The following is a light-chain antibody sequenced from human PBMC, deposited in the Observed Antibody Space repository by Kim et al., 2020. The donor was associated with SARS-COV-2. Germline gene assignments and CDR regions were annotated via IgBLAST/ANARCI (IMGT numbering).Light chain of an antibody. CDR3: QSYDSSNWV. CDR1: RRSIASNY. Sequence: TITNSGTGSRRSIASNYEQSYQHHPSRSASTVLYNDNQSPPCATVRFFCSSNSSTNSASLTISGQKTKDEADYYCQSYDSSNWVFGRGTQLTVL. V-gene: IGLV6-57*01. J-gene: IGLJ3*02. CDR2: NDN.